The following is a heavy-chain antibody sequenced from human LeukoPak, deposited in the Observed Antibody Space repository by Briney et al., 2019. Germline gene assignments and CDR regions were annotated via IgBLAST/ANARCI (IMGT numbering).Heavy chain of an antibody. V-gene: IGHV1-2*02. Sequence: ASVKVSCKASGYTFTGYYMHWVRQAPGQGLEWMGWINPNSGGTNYAQKFQGRVTMTRDTSISTAYMELSRLRSDDTAVYYCARDPRSSHGDHVDNVDYWGQGTLVTVSS. J-gene: IGHJ4*02. CDR2: INPNSGGT. CDR3: ARDPRSSHGDHVDNVDY. CDR1: GYTFTGYY. D-gene: IGHD4-17*01.